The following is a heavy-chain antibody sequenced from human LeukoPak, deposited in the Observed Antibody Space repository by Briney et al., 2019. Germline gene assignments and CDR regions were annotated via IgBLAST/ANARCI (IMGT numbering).Heavy chain of an antibody. J-gene: IGHJ4*02. D-gene: IGHD3-10*01. V-gene: IGHV5-51*01. CDR2: IYPGDSDT. CDR1: GYSFTTYW. Sequence: GESLKISCKGSGYSFTTYWIGWVRQMPGKGLEWMGIIYPGDSDTRYSPSFQGQVTVSADKSITTAYLQWSSLKASDTAMYYCARRVYYGSGSYQSYFDYWGQGTLVTVSS. CDR3: ARRVYYGSGSYQSYFDY.